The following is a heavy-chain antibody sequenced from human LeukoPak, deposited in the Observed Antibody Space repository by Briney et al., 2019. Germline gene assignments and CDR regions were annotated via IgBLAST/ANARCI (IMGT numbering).Heavy chain of an antibody. CDR2: IKPDGSEK. V-gene: IGHV3-7*01. CDR3: ARVWGEAADSGGYRWFDY. CDR1: GFSFRSYW. D-gene: IGHD3-22*01. J-gene: IGHJ4*02. Sequence: AGGSLRVSCAASGFSFRSYWMNWVRQAPGKGPEWVAIIKPDGSEKYYVDSVKGRFTIARDNAENSLYLQMNSLRAEDTAVYYCARVWGEAADSGGYRWFDYWGQGTLVTVSS.